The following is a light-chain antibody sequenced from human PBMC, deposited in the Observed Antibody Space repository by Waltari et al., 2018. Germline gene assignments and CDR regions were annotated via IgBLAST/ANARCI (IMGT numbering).Light chain of an antibody. CDR2: EVS. Sequence: QSALTQPASVSGSPGQSITISCPGTSSDVGAYNYVPWYQHHPGKAPKVMIYEVSNRPSGVSNRFSGSKSANTASLTISGLQAEDEADYYCSSYTTSSTLGVFGGGTKLTVL. J-gene: IGLJ3*02. V-gene: IGLV2-14*01. CDR3: SSYTTSSTLGV. CDR1: SSDVGAYNY.